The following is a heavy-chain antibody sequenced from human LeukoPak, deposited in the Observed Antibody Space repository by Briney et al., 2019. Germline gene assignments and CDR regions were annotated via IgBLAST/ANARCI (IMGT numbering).Heavy chain of an antibody. CDR1: GGSFSGYY. D-gene: IGHD4-17*01. CDR2: IYYSGST. V-gene: IGHV4-59*01. CDR3: ARDWATVTTTQRYYYFDY. J-gene: IGHJ4*02. Sequence: SETLSLTCAVYGGSFSGYYWSWIRQPPGKGLEWIGYIYYSGSTNYNPSLKSRVTISVDTSKNQFSLKLSSVTAADTAVYYCARDWATVTTTQRYYYFDYWGQGTLVTVSS.